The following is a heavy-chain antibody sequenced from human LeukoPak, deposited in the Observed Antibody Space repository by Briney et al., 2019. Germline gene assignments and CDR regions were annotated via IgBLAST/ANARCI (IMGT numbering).Heavy chain of an antibody. CDR3: AREGRGVCSSTSCYFLYYYGMDV. D-gene: IGHD2-2*01. Sequence: PGGSLRLSRAASGFTVSSNYMSWVRQAPGKGLEWVSVIYSGGSTYYADSVKGRFTISRDNSKNTLYLQMNSLRAEDTAVYYCAREGRGVCSSTSCYFLYYYGMDVWGQGTTVTVSS. V-gene: IGHV3-66*01. CDR1: GFTVSSNY. J-gene: IGHJ6*02. CDR2: IYSGGST.